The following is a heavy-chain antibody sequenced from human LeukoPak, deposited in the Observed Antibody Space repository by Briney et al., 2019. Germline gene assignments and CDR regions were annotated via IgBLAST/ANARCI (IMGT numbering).Heavy chain of an antibody. D-gene: IGHD2-15*01. Sequence: SESLSLTCAVYGGTFSGYYWSWIRQPPGKGLEWIGEINRSGSTYYDPSLKGRVTISRDNSKNTLSLKLNTVSAADTAVYYCARRRVAGSYMDVWGQGTTVTVSS. CDR1: GGTFSGYY. CDR2: INRSGST. V-gene: IGHV4-34*01. J-gene: IGHJ6*03. CDR3: ARRRVAGSYMDV.